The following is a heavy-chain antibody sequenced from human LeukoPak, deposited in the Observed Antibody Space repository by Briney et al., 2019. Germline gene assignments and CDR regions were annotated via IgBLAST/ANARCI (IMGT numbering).Heavy chain of an antibody. CDR3: ARGRYAITMVRGVIGGVAQGSGYSFDY. Sequence: SETLSLTCAVYGWTVSGYYWNWIRQAPGKGLEWMGEINHSGTTYYNQPLKSRVTISVDKSKNQFSLELGSVTAADTAVYYCARGRYAITMVRGVIGGVAQGSGYSFDYWGQGTLVTVSS. CDR1: GWTVSGYY. V-gene: IGHV4-34*01. J-gene: IGHJ4*02. D-gene: IGHD3-10*01. CDR2: INHSGTT.